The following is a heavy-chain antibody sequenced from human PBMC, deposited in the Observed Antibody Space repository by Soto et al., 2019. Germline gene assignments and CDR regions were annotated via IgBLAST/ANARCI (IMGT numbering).Heavy chain of an antibody. CDR3: ARYNGPPRYGMDV. V-gene: IGHV1-2*04. CDR2: INPNSGGT. Sequence: QVQLVQSGAEVKKPGASVKVSCKASGYTFTGYYMHWVRQAPGQGLEWMGWINPNSGGTNDAQKFQGWVTMTRDTSISTAYMELSRLRSDDTAVYYCARYNGPPRYGMDVWGQGTTVTVSS. CDR1: GYTFTGYY. D-gene: IGHD1-20*01. J-gene: IGHJ6*02.